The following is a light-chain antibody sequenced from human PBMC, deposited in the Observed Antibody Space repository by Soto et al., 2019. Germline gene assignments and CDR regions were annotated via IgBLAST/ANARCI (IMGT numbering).Light chain of an antibody. CDR2: EVN. J-gene: IGLJ3*02. V-gene: IGLV2-14*01. CDR1: SSDVGTYNY. Sequence: QSVLTQPASVSGSPGQSITISCTGSSSDVGTYNYVSWYQQRPGTAPKLMIYEVNNRPSGVSNRFSGSKSGDTASLTISGLQAEDEADYYCSSYTISSTLVFSGGTKLTVL. CDR3: SSYTISSTLV.